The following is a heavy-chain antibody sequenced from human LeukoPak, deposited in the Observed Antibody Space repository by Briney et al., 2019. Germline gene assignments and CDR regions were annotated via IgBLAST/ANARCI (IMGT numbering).Heavy chain of an antibody. CDR3: AKAGSYDSSGYLDY. CDR2: ISYDGSNE. Sequence: GGSLRLSCAASEFTFSTYWMTWVRQAPGKGLEWVAIISYDGSNEYYADSVKGRFTISRDNSKNTLYLQMNSLRAEDTAVYYCAKAGSYDSSGYLDYWGQGTLVTVSS. V-gene: IGHV3-30*18. J-gene: IGHJ4*02. CDR1: EFTFSTYW. D-gene: IGHD3-22*01.